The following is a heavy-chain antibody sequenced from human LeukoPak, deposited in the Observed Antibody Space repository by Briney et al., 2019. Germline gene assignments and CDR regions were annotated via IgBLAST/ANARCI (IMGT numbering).Heavy chain of an antibody. CDR1: GYTFTSYA. CDR3: ASLESDSSGWPFDY. D-gene: IGHD6-19*01. CDR2: INAGNGNT. Sequence: ASVKVSCKASGYTFTSYAMHWVRQAPGQRLEWMGWINAGNGNTKYAETFQGRVTITRDTSASTAYMELSSLRSEDTAVYYCASLESDSSGWPFDYWRQGTLVSVSS. V-gene: IGHV1-3*01. J-gene: IGHJ4*02.